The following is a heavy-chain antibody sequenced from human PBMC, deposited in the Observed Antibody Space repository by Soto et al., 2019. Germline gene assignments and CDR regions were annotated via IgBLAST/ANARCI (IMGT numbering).Heavy chain of an antibody. J-gene: IGHJ4*02. Sequence: GGSLSLSCAASGFHFSSYCMSWVRQAPGKGLEWVSAISGSGGSTYYADSVKGRFTISRDNSKNTLYLQMNSLRAEDTAVYYCARRDRGLLWFGDNYFDYWGQGTLVTVSS. CDR2: ISGSGGST. V-gene: IGHV3-23*01. CDR1: GFHFSSYC. CDR3: ARRDRGLLWFGDNYFDY. D-gene: IGHD3-10*01.